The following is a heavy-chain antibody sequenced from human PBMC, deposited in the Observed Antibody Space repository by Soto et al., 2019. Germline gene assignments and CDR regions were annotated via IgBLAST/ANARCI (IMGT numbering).Heavy chain of an antibody. Sequence: SETLSLTCTVSGGSISGGSYFWGWIRQPPGKGLEWIGSIYSYGSTDYNPSLKSRVSVSVDTSKNQFSLKLSSVTAADTAVYYCVRVVEAATRHTDFDSWGQGIVVTVSS. CDR3: VRVVEAATRHTDFDS. D-gene: IGHD2-15*01. V-gene: IGHV4-39*01. CDR1: GGSISGGSYF. J-gene: IGHJ4*02. CDR2: IYSYGST.